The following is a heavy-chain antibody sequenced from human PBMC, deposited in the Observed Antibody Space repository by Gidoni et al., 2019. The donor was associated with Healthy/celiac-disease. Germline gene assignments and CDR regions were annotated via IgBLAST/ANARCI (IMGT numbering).Heavy chain of an antibody. V-gene: IGHV1-46*01. CDR3: ARDHKIAVVPFDY. Sequence: QVQLVQSGAEVKKPGASVTVSCKASGYTFTSYYMHWVRQAPGQGLEWMGIINTSGGSTSYAQKFQGRVTMTRDTSTSTVYMELSILRSEDTAVYYCARDHKIAVVPFDYWGQGTLVTVSS. CDR1: GYTFTSYY. J-gene: IGHJ4*02. D-gene: IGHD6-19*01. CDR2: INTSGGST.